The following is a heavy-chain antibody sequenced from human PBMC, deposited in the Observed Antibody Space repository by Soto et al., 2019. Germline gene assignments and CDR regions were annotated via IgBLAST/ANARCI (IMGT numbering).Heavy chain of an antibody. J-gene: IGHJ6*02. CDR3: ARGHREDIAVVLGVRAGEYGVDV. D-gene: IGHD2-15*01. Sequence: QVQLVESGGGVVQPGRSLRLSCAASGFTFRNYAMHWVRQAPGKGLECVAVISYDGGNKFYRDYVKGRFTISRDNSKNTLYLQINSLRYEDTAVYYCARGHREDIAVVLGVRAGEYGVDVWGQGTTVTVSS. V-gene: IGHV3-30-3*01. CDR2: ISYDGGNK. CDR1: GFTFRNYA.